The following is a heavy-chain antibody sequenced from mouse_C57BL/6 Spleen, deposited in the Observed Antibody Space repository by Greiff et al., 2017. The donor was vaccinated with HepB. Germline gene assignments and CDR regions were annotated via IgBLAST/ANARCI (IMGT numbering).Heavy chain of an antibody. Sequence: QVQLQQPGAELVKPGASVKMSCKASGYTFTSYWITWVKQRPGQGLEWIGDIYPGSGSTNYNEKFKSKATLTVDTSSSTAYMQLSSLTSEDSAVYYCARSLYYGSSPAWFAYWGQGTLVTVSA. CDR3: ARSLYYGSSPAWFAY. D-gene: IGHD1-1*01. CDR1: GYTFTSYW. V-gene: IGHV1-55*01. J-gene: IGHJ3*01. CDR2: IYPGSGST.